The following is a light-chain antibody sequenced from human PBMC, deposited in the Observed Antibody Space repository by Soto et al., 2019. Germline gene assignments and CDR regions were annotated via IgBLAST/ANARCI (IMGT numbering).Light chain of an antibody. CDR1: QDINNS. CDR3: QQYNHCSPVT. V-gene: IGKV1-33*01. Sequence: IQMTQSKSSLSASVGDRVTITCHSSQDINNSLNWYQQKPGKAPKLLIYDASNLETGVPSRFSGSESGTDFTFTISSLQPEDIAAYYCQQYNHCSPVTFGQGTRLEIK. CDR2: DAS. J-gene: IGKJ5*01.